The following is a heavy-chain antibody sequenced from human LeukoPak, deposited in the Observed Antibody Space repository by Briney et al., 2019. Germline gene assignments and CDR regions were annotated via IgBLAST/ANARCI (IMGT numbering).Heavy chain of an antibody. D-gene: IGHD6-13*01. CDR3: ATGVHGIAAAGDYYFDY. J-gene: IGHJ4*02. Sequence: SETLSLTCTVSGGSTSSYYWSWIRQPPGKGLEWIGYMYYRGNTNYDPSLKSRVTISIDTPNNQFSLKLSSVTAADTAVYYCATGVHGIAAAGDYYFDYWGQGTLVTVSS. CDR1: GGSTSSYY. CDR2: MYYRGNT. V-gene: IGHV4-59*01.